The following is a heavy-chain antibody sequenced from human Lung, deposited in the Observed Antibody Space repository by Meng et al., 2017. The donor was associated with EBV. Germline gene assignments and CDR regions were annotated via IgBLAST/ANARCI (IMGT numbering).Heavy chain of an antibody. Sequence: VQLVESGGGLVQPGGSLILSCVASGFSFNRHWMHWVRLVPEKGLEWVSRIATDGTGRIYADSVEGRFTISRDNSKNTVYLEMRYLSAEDTALYYCGRDLLHQSRGGTNFIDLWGQGTMVTVSS. J-gene: IGHJ1*01. D-gene: IGHD3-10*01. CDR3: GRDLLHQSRGGTNFIDL. V-gene: IGHV3-74*01. CDR1: GFSFNRHW. CDR2: IATDGTGR.